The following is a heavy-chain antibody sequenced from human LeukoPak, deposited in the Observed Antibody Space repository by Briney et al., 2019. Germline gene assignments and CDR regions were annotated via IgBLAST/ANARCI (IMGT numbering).Heavy chain of an antibody. CDR1: GFTFSSYW. CDR2: IKQDGSEK. D-gene: IGHD3-3*01. V-gene: IGHV3-7*01. CDR3: ARGKGLTIFGVVSWFDP. Sequence: QPGGSLRLSCAAFGFTFSSYWMSWVRQAPGKGLEWVANIKQDGSEKYYVDSVKGRFTISRDNAKNSLFLQMSSLRAEDTAVYYCARGKGLTIFGVVSWFDPWGQGTLVTVSS. J-gene: IGHJ5*02.